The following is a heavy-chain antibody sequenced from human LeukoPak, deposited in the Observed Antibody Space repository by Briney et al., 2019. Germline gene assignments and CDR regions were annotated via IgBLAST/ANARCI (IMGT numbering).Heavy chain of an antibody. CDR3: ARDYFDSSGYTGLSY. CDR2: INSDGTTT. D-gene: IGHD3-22*01. CDR1: GFTFNNFW. Sequence: PGGSLRLACRASGFTFNNFWMHWVRQAPGKGLEWVSRINSDGTTTNYADSVKGRFTVSRDNAKNTVFLQMSSLRVEDTAVFYCARDYFDSSGYTGLSYWGQGTVVTVSS. V-gene: IGHV3-74*01. J-gene: IGHJ4*02.